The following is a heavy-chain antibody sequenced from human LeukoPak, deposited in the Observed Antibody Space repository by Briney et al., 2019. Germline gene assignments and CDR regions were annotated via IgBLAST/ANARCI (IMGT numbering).Heavy chain of an antibody. CDR2: ISWNSGSI. V-gene: IGHV3-9*01. D-gene: IGHD3-3*01. J-gene: IGHJ3*02. Sequence: PGGSLRLSCAASGFTVSSNYMSWVRQAPGKGLEWVSGISWNSGSIGYADSVKGRFTISRDNAKNSLYLQMNSLRAEDTALYYCAKDIRGEWLLSYDAFGIWGQGTMVTVSS. CDR3: AKDIRGEWLLSYDAFGI. CDR1: GFTVSSNY.